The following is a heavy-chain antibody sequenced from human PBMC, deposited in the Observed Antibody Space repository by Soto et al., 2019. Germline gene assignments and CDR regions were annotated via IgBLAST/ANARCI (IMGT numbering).Heavy chain of an antibody. Sequence: PSETLSLTCTVSGASISSGGYYWNWIRQHPGKGLEWIGYIYYSGSTYYNPSLKSRVTISVDTSKNESSLKLSSVTAADTAVYYCARDGRGRGIAVAGRFWYFDLWGRGTLVTVSS. J-gene: IGHJ2*01. CDR3: ARDGRGRGIAVAGRFWYFDL. V-gene: IGHV4-31*03. CDR1: GASISSGGYY. D-gene: IGHD6-19*01. CDR2: IYYSGST.